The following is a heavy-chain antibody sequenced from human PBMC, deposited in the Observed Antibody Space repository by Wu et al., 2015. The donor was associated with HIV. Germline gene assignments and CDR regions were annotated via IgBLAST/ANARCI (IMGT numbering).Heavy chain of an antibody. V-gene: IGHV1-2*02. Sequence: QVQLVQSGAEVKKPGASVKVSCKASGYIFSSYDINWVRQAPGQGLEWMGCINPQSDDTKYAQKFQGRVTMTRDTSTNTAYMELSGLTFDDTAMYYCLTAIDGIVYWGQGPLVTASS. CDR2: INPQSDDT. D-gene: IGHD5-24*01. CDR1: GYIFSSYD. J-gene: IGHJ4*02. CDR3: LTAIDGIVY.